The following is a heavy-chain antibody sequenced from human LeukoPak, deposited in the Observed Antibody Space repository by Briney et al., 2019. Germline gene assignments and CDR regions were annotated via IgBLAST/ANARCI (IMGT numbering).Heavy chain of an antibody. CDR3: ARGGDSATPLQH. Sequence: ASVKVSCKASGGTFSSYAISWVRQAPGQGLEWMGRIIPILGIANYAQKFQGRVTITADKSTSTAYMELSSLRSEDTAVYYCARGGDSATPLQHWGQGTLVTVSS. CDR2: IIPILGIA. CDR1: GGTFSSYA. V-gene: IGHV1-69*04. J-gene: IGHJ1*01. D-gene: IGHD3-16*01.